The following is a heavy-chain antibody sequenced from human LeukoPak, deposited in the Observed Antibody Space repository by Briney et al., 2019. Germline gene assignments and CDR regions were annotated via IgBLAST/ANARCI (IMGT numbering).Heavy chain of an antibody. Sequence: SVKVSCKASGDTFSSYAISWVRQAPGQGLEWMGGIIPIFGTANYAQKFQGRVTITADESTSTAYMELSSLRSEDTAVYYCARSKITIFGVVSHDAFDIWGQGTMVTVSS. CDR1: GDTFSSYA. V-gene: IGHV1-69*01. CDR3: ARSKITIFGVVSHDAFDI. J-gene: IGHJ3*02. CDR2: IIPIFGTA. D-gene: IGHD3-3*01.